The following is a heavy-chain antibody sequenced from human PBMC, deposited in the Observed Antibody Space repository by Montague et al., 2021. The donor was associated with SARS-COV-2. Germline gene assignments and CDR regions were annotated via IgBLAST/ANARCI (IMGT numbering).Heavy chain of an antibody. D-gene: IGHD4-17*01. CDR3: ARENTVTTFGGPYYIDS. CDR2: IYDSGST. Sequence: SETLSLTCIVSGSSVRSYYWSWTRQPSGKGLEWIGYIYDSGSTNYNPSLKSRVTISVDTSKNQFSLKLSSVTAADTAVYYCARENTVTTFGGPYYIDSWGQGTLVTVSA. J-gene: IGHJ4*02. V-gene: IGHV4-59*02. CDR1: GSSVRSYY.